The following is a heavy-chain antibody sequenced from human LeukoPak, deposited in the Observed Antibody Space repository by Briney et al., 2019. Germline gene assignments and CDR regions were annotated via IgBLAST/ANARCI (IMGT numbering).Heavy chain of an antibody. D-gene: IGHD6-13*01. Sequence: GSLRLSCAASGFTFSTYGMHWVRQAPGKGLEWVAVISYDGSNKYYTDSVKGRFTISRDNSKNTLYLQMNSLRAEDTAVYYCAKDGRVAAAAYYFDYWGQGTLATVSS. CDR3: AKDGRVAAAAYYFDY. V-gene: IGHV3-30*18. CDR2: ISYDGSNK. CDR1: GFTFSTYG. J-gene: IGHJ4*02.